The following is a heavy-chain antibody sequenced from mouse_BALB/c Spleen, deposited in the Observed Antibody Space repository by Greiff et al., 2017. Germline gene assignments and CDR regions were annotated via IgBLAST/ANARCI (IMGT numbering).Heavy chain of an antibody. J-gene: IGHJ3*01. CDR1: GFTFTDYY. CDR3: ARDTAKRAWFAY. V-gene: IGHV7-3*02. CDR2: IRNKANGYTT. Sequence: EVKLMESGGGLVQPGGSLRLSCATSGFTFTDYYMSWVRQPPGKALEWLGFIRNKANGYTTEYSASVKGRFTISRDNSQSILYLQMNTLRAEDSATYYCARDTAKRAWFAYWGQGTLVTVSA.